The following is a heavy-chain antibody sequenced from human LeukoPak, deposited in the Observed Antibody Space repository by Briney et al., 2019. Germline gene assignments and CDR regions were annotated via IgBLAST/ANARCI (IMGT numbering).Heavy chain of an antibody. V-gene: IGHV3-48*01. J-gene: IGHJ4*02. CDR2: ISSSSSTI. CDR3: ARDKWLVPFDY. CDR1: GFTFSSYS. Sequence: PGGSLRLSCAASGFTFSSYSMNWVRQAPGKGLEWVSYISSSSSTIYYADSVKGRFTISRDNAKNSLYLQMNSLRAEDTAVYYCARDKWLVPFDYWGQGILVTVSS. D-gene: IGHD6-19*01.